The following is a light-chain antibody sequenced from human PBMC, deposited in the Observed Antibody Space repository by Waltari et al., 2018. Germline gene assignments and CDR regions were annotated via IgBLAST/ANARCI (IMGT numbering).Light chain of an antibody. V-gene: IGKV1-5*03. CDR2: EAT. J-gene: IGKJ3*01. Sequence: DIQMTQSPSTLSASVGDRVTITCRASQSIGSWLAWYRQKPGKAPKLLIYEATSLESGVPRFSASGSGTEFTLTISSLQPDDFATYYCQRYNSYPITFGPGTKVDI. CDR1: QSIGSW. CDR3: QRYNSYPIT.